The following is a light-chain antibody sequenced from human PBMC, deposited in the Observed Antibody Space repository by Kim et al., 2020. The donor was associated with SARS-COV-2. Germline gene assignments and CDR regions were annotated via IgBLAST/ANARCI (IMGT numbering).Light chain of an antibody. CDR3: ATWDTSLSAGV. Sequence: GQKVTISCSGSSSNLGNNYVSWYQQFPGTAPKILIYDNDHRPSGIPDRFSGSKSGSSATLGISGLQTGDEADYYCATWDTSLSAGVFGGGTQLTVL. CDR1: SSNLGNNY. V-gene: IGLV1-51*01. CDR2: DND. J-gene: IGLJ3*02.